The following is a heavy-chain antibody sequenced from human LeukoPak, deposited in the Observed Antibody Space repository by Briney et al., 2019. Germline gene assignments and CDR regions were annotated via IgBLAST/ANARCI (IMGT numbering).Heavy chain of an antibody. D-gene: IGHD3-10*01. Sequence: SETLSLTCAVYGGSFSGYFWSWIRQPPGKGLEWIGEINHSGNTKYNPSLKSRVTISVDTSKNQFSLKLNSVTAADTAVYYCARGIAVVRGVSFDYWGQGTLVTVSS. CDR3: ARGIAVVRGVSFDY. J-gene: IGHJ4*02. V-gene: IGHV4-34*01. CDR2: INHSGNT. CDR1: GGSFSGYF.